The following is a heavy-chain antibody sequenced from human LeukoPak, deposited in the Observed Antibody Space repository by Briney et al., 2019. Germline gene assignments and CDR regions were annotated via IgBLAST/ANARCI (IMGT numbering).Heavy chain of an antibody. CDR3: AREESGYCDGGSCPYYFDY. CDR2: IFTSGGT. D-gene: IGHD2-15*01. V-gene: IGHV4-61*02. CDR1: SGSISSGSYY. Sequence: SETLSLTCTVSSGSISSGSYYWSWIRQPAGKGLEWIGRIFTSGGTNYNPSLKSRVTISVDTSKNQFSLKLNSVTAADAAVYYSAREESGYCDGGSCPYYFDYWGQGTLVTVSS. J-gene: IGHJ4*02.